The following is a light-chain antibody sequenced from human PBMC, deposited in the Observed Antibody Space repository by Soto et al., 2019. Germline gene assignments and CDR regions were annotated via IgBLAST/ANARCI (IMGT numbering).Light chain of an antibody. CDR3: AAWDDSLSAWV. J-gene: IGLJ3*02. CDR2: KNN. V-gene: IGLV1-47*01. CDR1: SYNIGKNL. Sequence: QSVLTQPPSASETPGQRVTISCSGGSYNIGKNLVYWYQQRPGTAPKLLIFKNNARPPGVPDRFSGSNSGSSASLAISGLRSEDEADYFCAAWDDSLSAWVFGGGTKVTVL.